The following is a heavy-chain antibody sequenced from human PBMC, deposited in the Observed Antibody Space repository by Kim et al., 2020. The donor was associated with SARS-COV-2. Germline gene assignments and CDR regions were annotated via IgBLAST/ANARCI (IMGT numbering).Heavy chain of an antibody. Sequence: GGSLRLSCSASGFTFSSYAMHWVRQAPGKGLEYVSAISSNGGSTYYADSVKGRFTISRDNSKNTLYLQMSSLRAEDTAVYYCVKEPEYYYGSGSYFGYWGQGTLVTVSS. J-gene: IGHJ4*02. V-gene: IGHV3-64D*06. CDR2: ISSNGGST. D-gene: IGHD3-10*01. CDR3: VKEPEYYYGSGSYFGY. CDR1: GFTFSSYA.